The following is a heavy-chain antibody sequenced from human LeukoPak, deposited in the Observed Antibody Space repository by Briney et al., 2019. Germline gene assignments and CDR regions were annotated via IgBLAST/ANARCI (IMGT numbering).Heavy chain of an antibody. CDR1: GYSFTSYW. D-gene: IGHD2-15*01. J-gene: IGHJ4*02. CDR3: ARQPRYCSGGSCSLFDYFDY. Sequence: GGSLRISCQGSGYSFTSYWMTRVRQMPGEGLEWMGRIDASDAYTNYNPSFQGHVTISADKSISTGYLQWSSLKASDTAMYYCARQPRYCSGGSCSLFDYFDYWGQGTLVTVSS. V-gene: IGHV5-10-1*01. CDR2: IDASDAYT.